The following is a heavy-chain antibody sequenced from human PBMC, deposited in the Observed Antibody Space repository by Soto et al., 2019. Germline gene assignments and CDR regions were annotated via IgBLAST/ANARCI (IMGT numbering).Heavy chain of an antibody. J-gene: IGHJ5*02. Sequence: GASVKVSCKASGYIFSANYIHWVRQAPGQGLEWLGWINPHSGATNYAQKFLGRVTMSADTSASTAYMDLARLKSDDTAVYYRVRAHALGLSNWFDPWGRGTLVIVSS. CDR1: GYIFSANY. CDR2: INPHSGAT. V-gene: IGHV1-2*02. CDR3: VRAHALGLSNWFDP. D-gene: IGHD3-10*01.